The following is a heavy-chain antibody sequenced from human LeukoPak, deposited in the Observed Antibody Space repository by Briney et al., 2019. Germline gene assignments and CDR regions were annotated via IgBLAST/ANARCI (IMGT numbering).Heavy chain of an antibody. Sequence: GGSLRLSCAASGFTFDKAWMNWGRQAPGKGLEWVANIKQDGSDKYYVDSVKGRFTISKDNAKNSLYLQMNSLRAEDTAVYYCARDRATYFDYWGQGTLVTVSS. CDR1: GFTFDKAW. D-gene: IGHD1-26*01. V-gene: IGHV3-7*01. CDR3: ARDRATYFDY. J-gene: IGHJ4*02. CDR2: IKQDGSDK.